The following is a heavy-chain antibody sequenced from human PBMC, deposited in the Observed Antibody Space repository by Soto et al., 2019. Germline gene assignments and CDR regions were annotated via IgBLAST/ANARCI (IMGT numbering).Heavy chain of an antibody. Sequence: SETLSLTCTVSGGSISGYYWNWIRQPPGKGLEYIGYIHYSGTTNYNPSLKSRISMSVDTSKNQFSLKLSSVTAADTAVYYRARKSGSYQNNYYFDYWGQGTLVTVSS. CDR2: IHYSGTT. D-gene: IGHD1-26*01. CDR3: ARKSGSYQNNYYFDY. V-gene: IGHV4-59*01. CDR1: GGSISGYY. J-gene: IGHJ4*02.